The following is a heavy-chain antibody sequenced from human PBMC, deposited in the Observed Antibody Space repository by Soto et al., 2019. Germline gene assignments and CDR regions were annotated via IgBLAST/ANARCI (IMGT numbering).Heavy chain of an antibody. J-gene: IGHJ6*02. CDR1: GGSISIYY. V-gene: IGHV4-59*01. Sequence: SETLSLTCTVSGGSISIYYWSWIRHPPGKGLEWIGYIYYSGSTNYNPSLKSRVTISVDTSKNQFSPKLSSVTAADTAVYYCARITMVRGVPPPNYYYYGMDVWGQGATVTVSS. CDR3: ARITMVRGVPPPNYYYYGMDV. CDR2: IYYSGST. D-gene: IGHD3-10*01.